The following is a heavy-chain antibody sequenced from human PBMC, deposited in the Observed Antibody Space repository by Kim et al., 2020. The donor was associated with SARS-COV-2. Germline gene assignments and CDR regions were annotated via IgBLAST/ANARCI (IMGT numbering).Heavy chain of an antibody. J-gene: IGHJ4*02. V-gene: IGHV4-34*01. CDR3: ARGRQHDY. D-gene: IGHD6-13*01. CDR1: GGSFSGYY. Sequence: SETLSLTCAVYGGSFSGYYWSWIRQPPGKGLEWIGEINHSGSTNYNPSLKSRVTISVDTSKNQFSLKLSSVTAADTAVYYCARGRQHDYWGQGTLVTVSS. CDR2: INHSGST.